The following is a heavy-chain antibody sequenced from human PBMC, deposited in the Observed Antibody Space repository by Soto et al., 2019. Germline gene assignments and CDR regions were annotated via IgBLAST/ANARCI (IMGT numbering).Heavy chain of an antibody. V-gene: IGHV3-74*01. J-gene: IGHJ4*02. CDR3: ARDPGTGYYDSSGYYYD. CDR2: INSDGSST. D-gene: IGHD3-22*01. CDR1: GFTLSSYW. Sequence: PGGSLRLSCAASGFTLSSYWMHWVRQAPGKGLVWVSRINSDGSSTSYADSVKGRFTITRDNAKNTLYLQMNSLRAEDTAVYYCARDPGTGYYDSSGYYYDWGQGSLVTGSS.